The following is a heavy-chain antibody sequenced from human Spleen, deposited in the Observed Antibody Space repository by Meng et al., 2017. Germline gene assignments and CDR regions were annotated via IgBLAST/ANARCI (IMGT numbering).Heavy chain of an antibody. J-gene: IGHJ4*02. D-gene: IGHD3-10*01. V-gene: IGHV4-34*01. CDR3: ARVNRRSITMVRGVIHRAHSFDY. CDR2: INHSGST. Sequence: SETLSLTCVVYGGSFSGYYWSWIRQPPGKGLEWIGEINHSGSTNYNPSLKSRVTISVDTSKNQFSLKLSSVTAADTAVYCCARVNRRSITMVRGVIHRAHSFDYWGQGTLVTVSS. CDR1: GGSFSGYY.